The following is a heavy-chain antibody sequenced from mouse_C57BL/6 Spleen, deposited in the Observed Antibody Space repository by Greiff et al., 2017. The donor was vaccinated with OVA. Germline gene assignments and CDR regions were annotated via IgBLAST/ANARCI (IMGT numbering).Heavy chain of an antibody. CDR1: GFTFSDYG. J-gene: IGHJ2*01. CDR2: ISSGSSTI. CDR3: ARSSSGYVGYYFDY. Sequence: EVKLMESGGGLVKPGGSLKLSCAASGFTFSDYGMHWVRQAPEKGLEWVAYISSGSSTIYYADTVKGRFTISRDNAKNTLFLQMTSLRSEDTAMYYCARSSSGYVGYYFDYWGQGTTLTVSS. D-gene: IGHD3-2*02. V-gene: IGHV5-17*01.